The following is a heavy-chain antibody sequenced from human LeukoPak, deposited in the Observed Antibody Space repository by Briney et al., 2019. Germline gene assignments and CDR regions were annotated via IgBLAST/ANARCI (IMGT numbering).Heavy chain of an antibody. CDR2: ISRDGSSI. Sequence: GGSLRLSCAASGYTFSGYWMQWVRHAPGKGLVWVSRISRDGSSISYADSVKGRFTISRDNAKNTLYLQMNSLRAEDTAVYFCGREGATVATQIDYWGQGPLATVSS. CDR1: GYTFSGYW. V-gene: IGHV3-74*01. D-gene: IGHD4-23*01. J-gene: IGHJ4*02. CDR3: GREGATVATQIDY.